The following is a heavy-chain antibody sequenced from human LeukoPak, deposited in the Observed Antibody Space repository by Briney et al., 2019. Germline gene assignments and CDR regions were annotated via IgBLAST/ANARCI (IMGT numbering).Heavy chain of an antibody. J-gene: IGHJ4*02. CDR1: GFTFSSYG. Sequence: GRSLRLSCAASGFTFSSYGMHWVRQAPGKGVEWVAVISYDGSNKYYADSVKGRFTISRDNSKNTLYLQMNSLRAEDTAVYYCAKDWSGSYYYFDYWGQGTLVTVSS. V-gene: IGHV3-30*18. CDR2: ISYDGSNK. D-gene: IGHD1-26*01. CDR3: AKDWSGSYYYFDY.